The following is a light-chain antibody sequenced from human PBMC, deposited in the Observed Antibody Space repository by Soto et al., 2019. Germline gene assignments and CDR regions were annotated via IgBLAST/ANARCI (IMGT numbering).Light chain of an antibody. V-gene: IGKV4-1*01. CDR3: QQYYDIPLT. CDR1: PMALYSSNKNNY. Sequence: IVMTHSPDSLAVSLGERGIINVKATPMALYSSNKNNYVAWYQQKPGQPPNLLISWASTRESGVPDRISGSGSETDFTLTISSLQAEDVAIYYCQQYYDIPLTFGGGTKVDI. CDR2: WAS. J-gene: IGKJ4*01.